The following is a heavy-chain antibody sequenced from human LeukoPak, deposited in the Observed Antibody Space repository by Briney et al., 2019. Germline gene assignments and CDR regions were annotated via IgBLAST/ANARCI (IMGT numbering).Heavy chain of an antibody. V-gene: IGHV4-34*01. CDR1: GGSFSGYY. D-gene: IGHD3-9*01. Sequence: SETLSLTCAVYGGSFSGYYWSWIRQPPGKGLEWIGEINHSGSTNYNPSLKSRVTISVDTSKNQSSLKLSSVTAPDTAVYYCARDGYDILTGYPYYIDYWGQGTLVTVSS. CDR2: INHSGST. CDR3: ARDGYDILTGYPYYIDY. J-gene: IGHJ4*02.